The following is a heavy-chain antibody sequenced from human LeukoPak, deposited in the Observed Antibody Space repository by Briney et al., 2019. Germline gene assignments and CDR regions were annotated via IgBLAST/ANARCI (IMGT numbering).Heavy chain of an antibody. Sequence: GGSLRLSCAASGFTFSSYEMNWVRQAAGKGLEWVSYISSSGSTIYYADSVKGRFTISRDNAKNSLYLQMNSLRAEDTAVYYCARDRGSSGYTFDYWGQGTLVTVSS. CDR3: ARDRGSSGYTFDY. CDR1: GFTFSSYE. CDR2: ISSSGSTI. J-gene: IGHJ4*02. V-gene: IGHV3-48*03. D-gene: IGHD3-22*01.